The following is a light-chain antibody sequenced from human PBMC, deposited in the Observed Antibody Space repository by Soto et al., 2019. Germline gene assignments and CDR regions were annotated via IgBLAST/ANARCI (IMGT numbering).Light chain of an antibody. J-gene: IGLJ1*01. CDR3: SSYTSSSTYV. CDR2: EVA. Sequence: QSALTQPASVSGSLGQSITISCTGTSSDVGDDDYVSWYQQHPGKAPKVMIYEVANRPSGVSNRFSGSKSGNTASLTISGLQAEDEADYYCSSYTSSSTYVFGTGTKLTVL. V-gene: IGLV2-14*01. CDR1: SSDVGDDDY.